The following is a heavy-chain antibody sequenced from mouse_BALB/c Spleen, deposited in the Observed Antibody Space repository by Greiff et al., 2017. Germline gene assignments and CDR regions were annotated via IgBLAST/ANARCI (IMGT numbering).Heavy chain of an antibody. D-gene: IGHD1-1*01. CDR1: GFAFSSYD. Sequence: DVKLVESGGGLVKPGGSLKLSCAASGFAFSSYDMSWVRQTPEKRLEWVAYISSGGGSTYYPDTVKGRFTISRDNAKNTLYLQMSSLKSEDTAMYYCARQGTVVANGFDYWGQGTTLTVSS. V-gene: IGHV5-12-1*01. CDR2: ISSGGGST. CDR3: ARQGTVVANGFDY. J-gene: IGHJ2*01.